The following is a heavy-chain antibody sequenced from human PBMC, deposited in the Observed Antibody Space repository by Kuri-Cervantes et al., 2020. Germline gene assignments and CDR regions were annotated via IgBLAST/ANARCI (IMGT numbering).Heavy chain of an antibody. J-gene: IGHJ5*02. CDR1: GFTFSIYA. CDR3: AKKPDGSGWYR. CDR2: ISARGSST. D-gene: IGHD6-19*01. Sequence: ETLSLTCAASGFTFSIYAMSWVRQAPGKGLEWVSGISARGSSTYYADSVKGRFTISRDNSKNTLYLQMNSLRAEDTAVYYCAKKPDGSGWYRWGQGTLVTVSS. V-gene: IGHV3-23*01.